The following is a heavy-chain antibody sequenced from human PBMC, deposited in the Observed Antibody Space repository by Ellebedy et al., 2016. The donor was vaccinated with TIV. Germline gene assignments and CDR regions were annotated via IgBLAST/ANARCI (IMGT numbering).Heavy chain of an antibody. J-gene: IGHJ4*02. V-gene: IGHV4-34*01. CDR2: INHSGST. CDR1: GGSFSGYY. D-gene: IGHD5-12*01. CDR3: ARAKRGYGDY. Sequence: GSLRLSXAVYGGSFSGYYWSWIRQPPGKGLEWIGEINHSGSTNYNPSLKSRVTISVDTSKNQFSLKLSSVTAADTAVYYCARAKRGYGDYWGQGTLVTVSS.